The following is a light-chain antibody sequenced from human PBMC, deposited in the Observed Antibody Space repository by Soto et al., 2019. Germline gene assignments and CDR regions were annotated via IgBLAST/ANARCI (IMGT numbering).Light chain of an antibody. CDR1: QSVNSNY. CDR3: QQYSSSPPEFT. V-gene: IGKV3-20*01. Sequence: EIVLTQSPGTLSVSPGERVTLSCRASQSVNSNYLAWYQQRPGQAPRLLIFGASYRATGIPDRFSGSGSGTDFTLTSSRLEPEVFAVYYCQQYSSSPPEFTFGPGTKVDSK. CDR2: GAS. J-gene: IGKJ3*01.